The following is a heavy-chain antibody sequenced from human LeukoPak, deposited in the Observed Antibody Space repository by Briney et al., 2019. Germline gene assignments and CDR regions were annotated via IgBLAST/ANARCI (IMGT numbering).Heavy chain of an antibody. CDR2: MYHSGNT. CDR3: ARDGGGRLEYFFDY. CDR1: GGSISSGSYY. J-gene: IGHJ4*02. Sequence: SETLSLTCTVSGGSISSGSYYWGWIRQPPGKGLEWIGSMYHSGNTYYNPSLKSRVTISVDTSKNQFSLKLNSVTAADTAVYFCARDGGGRLEYFFDYWGQGTLVTVSS. D-gene: IGHD3-3*01. V-gene: IGHV4-39*07.